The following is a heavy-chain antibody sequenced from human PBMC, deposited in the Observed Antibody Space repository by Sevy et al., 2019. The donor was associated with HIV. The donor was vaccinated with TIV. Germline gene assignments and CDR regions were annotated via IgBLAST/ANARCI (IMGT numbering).Heavy chain of an antibody. V-gene: IGHV3-48*01. J-gene: IGHJ3*01. Sequence: GGSLRLSCAASGFTFSSYSMNWVRQAPGKWLEWVSYISSSSSTIYYADSVKGRFTISRDNAKNSLYLQMNSLRAEDTAVYYCAKVTLWELLAAHDAFDVWGQGTMVTVSS. CDR3: AKVTLWELLAAHDAFDV. CDR1: GFTFSSYS. D-gene: IGHD1-26*01. CDR2: ISSSSSTI.